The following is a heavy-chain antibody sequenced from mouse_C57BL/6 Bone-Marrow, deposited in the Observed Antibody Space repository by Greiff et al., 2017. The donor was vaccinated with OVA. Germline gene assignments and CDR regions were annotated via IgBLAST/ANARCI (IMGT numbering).Heavy chain of an antibody. V-gene: IGHV1-80*01. J-gene: IGHJ1*03. CDR2: IYPGDGDT. CDR1: GYAFSSYW. CDR3: TRWGYYLYWYFDV. D-gene: IGHD2-3*01. Sequence: QVQLQQSGAELVKPGASVKISCKASGYAFSSYWMNWVKQRPGKGLEWIGQIYPGDGDTNYNGKFKGKATLTADKSSSTAYMQLSSLTSEDSAVYYCTRWGYYLYWYFDVWGTGTTVTVSS.